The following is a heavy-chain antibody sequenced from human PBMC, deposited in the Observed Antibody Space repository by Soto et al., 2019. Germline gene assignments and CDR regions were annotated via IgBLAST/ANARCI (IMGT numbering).Heavy chain of an antibody. CDR1: GYTFRNYA. D-gene: IGHD3-9*01. CDR3: ARDGTIYDILSARYFYGMDA. V-gene: IGHV1-3*01. J-gene: IGHJ6*02. CDR2: INGGNGNT. Sequence: GASVKVSCKANGYTFRNYAMHWVRQAPGQGLEWMGWINGGNGNTKYSQKFQGRVTITRDTSASTAYMELSSLRSEDTAVYYCARDGTIYDILSARYFYGMDAWGQGTTVTVSS.